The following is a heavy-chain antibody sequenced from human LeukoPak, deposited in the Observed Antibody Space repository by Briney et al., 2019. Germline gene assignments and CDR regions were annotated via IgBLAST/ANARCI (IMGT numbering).Heavy chain of an antibody. CDR2: IISSGSTV. J-gene: IGHJ5*02. D-gene: IGHD3-10*01. Sequence: PGGSLRLSCTASGFTFSDYAMSWFRQAPGKGLEWVSYIISSGSTVYYADSVKGRFTISRDNAKKSLYLQMNSLRAEDTAVYYCARGTLRFGESWGFDPWGPGTLVTVSS. CDR3: ARGTLRFGESWGFDP. V-gene: IGHV3-11*01. CDR1: GFTFSDYA.